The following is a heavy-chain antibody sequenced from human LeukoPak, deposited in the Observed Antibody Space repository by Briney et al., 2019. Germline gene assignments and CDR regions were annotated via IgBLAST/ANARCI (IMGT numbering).Heavy chain of an antibody. Sequence: PGGSLRLSCAASGFTFSDYYITWIRQAPGKGLEWVSYISSSGSTIYYADSVKGRFTISRDNAKNSLYLQMNSLRAEDTAVYYCARGDYGSGSYYNRIMITFGGVIAPDYWGQGTLVTVSS. V-gene: IGHV3-11*01. CDR3: ARGDYGSGSYYNRIMITFGGVIAPDY. CDR2: ISSSGSTI. D-gene: IGHD3-16*02. CDR1: GFTFSDYY. J-gene: IGHJ4*02.